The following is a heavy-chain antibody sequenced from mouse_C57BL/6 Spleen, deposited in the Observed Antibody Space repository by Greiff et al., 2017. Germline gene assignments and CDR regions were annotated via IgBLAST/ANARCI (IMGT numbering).Heavy chain of an antibody. D-gene: IGHD1-1*01. CDR2: FYPGSGSI. Sequence: QVQLKQSGAELVKPGASVKLSCKASGYTFTEYTIHWVKQRSGQGLEWIGCFYPGSGSIKYNEKFKDKDTLTADKSSSTVYMVLSRLTYEDSAVYFCTRGEDYGTQFADWGTGTLVTVSS. CDR1: GYTFTEYT. V-gene: IGHV1-62-2*01. J-gene: IGHJ3*01. CDR3: TRGEDYGTQFAD.